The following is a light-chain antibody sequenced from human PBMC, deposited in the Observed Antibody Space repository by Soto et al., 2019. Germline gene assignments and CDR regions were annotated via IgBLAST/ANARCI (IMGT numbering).Light chain of an antibody. CDR1: SSDVGSYNR. CDR3: SSYTSSSTLGVV. CDR2: EVS. J-gene: IGLJ2*01. Sequence: QSALTQPPSVSGSPGQSVTISCTGTSSDVGSYNRVSWYQQPPGTAPKLMIYEVSNRPSGVPDRFSGSKSGNTASLTISGLQAEDEADYYCSSYTSSSTLGVVFGGGTKLTV. V-gene: IGLV2-18*02.